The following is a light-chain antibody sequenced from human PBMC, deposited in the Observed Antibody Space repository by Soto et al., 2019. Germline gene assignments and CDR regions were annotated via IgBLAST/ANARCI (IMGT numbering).Light chain of an antibody. Sequence: QPVLTQSSSASASLGSSVKVTCTLSSGHSTYIIAWHQQQPGKAPRYLMKLEGSGSYIKESGVPDRFSGSSSGADRYLTISNLQPEDEADYYCETWDRNTHVFGNGTKVTVL. CDR1: SGHSTYI. V-gene: IGLV4-60*03. J-gene: IGLJ1*01. CDR3: ETWDRNTHV. CDR2: LEGSGSY.